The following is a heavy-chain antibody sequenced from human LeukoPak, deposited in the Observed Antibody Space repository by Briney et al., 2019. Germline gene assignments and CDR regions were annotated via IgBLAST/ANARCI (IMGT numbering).Heavy chain of an antibody. CDR3: ASERQYYFDY. V-gene: IGHV3-53*01. Sequence: PGGSLRLSCAACGFTFSSYWMHWVRQAPGKGLEWVSVIYSGGSTNYADSVKGRFTISRDNSKNTLYLQMNSLRAEDTAVYYCASERQYYFDYWGQGTLVTVSS. CDR1: GFTFSSYW. J-gene: IGHJ4*02. CDR2: IYSGGST.